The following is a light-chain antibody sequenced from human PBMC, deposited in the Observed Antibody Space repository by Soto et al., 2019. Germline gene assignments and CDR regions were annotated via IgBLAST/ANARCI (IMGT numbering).Light chain of an antibody. CDR1: SSNIGSNY. CDR3: AAWDDSLSGYV. CDR2: RNN. Sequence: QSVLTQPPSASGTPGQRVTISCSGSSSNIGSNYVYWYQQLPGTAPKLLIYRNNQRPSGVPDRFSGSKSGTSASLAISGPRSEDEADYYCAAWDDSLSGYVFGTGTKVXVL. V-gene: IGLV1-47*01. J-gene: IGLJ1*01.